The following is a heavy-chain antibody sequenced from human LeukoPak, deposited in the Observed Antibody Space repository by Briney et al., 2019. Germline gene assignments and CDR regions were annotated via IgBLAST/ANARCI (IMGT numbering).Heavy chain of an antibody. CDR1: GFSFSDYW. Sequence: GGSLRLSCAASGFSFSDYWMNWVRQAPGKGLVWVSRINIDGSSTSYADSVKGRFTVSRDNAKNTLYLQMNSLRAEDTAVYYCARGWVEKDYWGQGTLVTVSS. CDR2: INIDGSST. CDR3: ARGWVEKDY. D-gene: IGHD2-15*01. J-gene: IGHJ4*02. V-gene: IGHV3-74*01.